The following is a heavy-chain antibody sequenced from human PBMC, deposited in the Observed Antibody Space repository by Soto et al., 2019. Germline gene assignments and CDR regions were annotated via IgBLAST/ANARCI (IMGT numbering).Heavy chain of an antibody. V-gene: IGHV4-34*01. CDR1: GGSFSGYY. CDR3: ARAVAGNYYYYGMGV. Sequence: SETLSLTCAVYGGSFSGYYWSWIRQPPGKGLEWIGEINHSGSTNYNPSLKSRVTISVDTSKNQFSLKLSSVTAADTAVYYCARAVAGNYYYYGMGVWGQGTTVTVSS. CDR2: INHSGST. D-gene: IGHD6-19*01. J-gene: IGHJ6*02.